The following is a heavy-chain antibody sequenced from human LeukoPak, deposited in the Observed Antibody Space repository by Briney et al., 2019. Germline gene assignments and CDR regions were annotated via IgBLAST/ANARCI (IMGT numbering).Heavy chain of an antibody. J-gene: IGHJ4*02. CDR2: ISHSGST. Sequence: SETLSLTCAVYGGSFSGYYWSWIRQPPGKGLEWIGEISHSGSTNYNPSLKSRVTISVDTSKNQFSLKLSSVTAADTAVYYCARRRPIVGAIGYWGQGTLVTVSS. CDR3: ARRRPIVGAIGY. V-gene: IGHV4-34*01. CDR1: GGSFSGYY. D-gene: IGHD1-26*01.